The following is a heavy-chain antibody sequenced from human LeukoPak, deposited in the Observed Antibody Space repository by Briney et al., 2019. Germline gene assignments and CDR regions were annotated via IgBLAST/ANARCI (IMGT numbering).Heavy chain of an antibody. CDR1: GGSISSSSYY. J-gene: IGHJ6*03. V-gene: IGHV4-39*07. CDR3: ARTGLAVAGYYYYYYMDV. D-gene: IGHD6-19*01. Sequence: SETLSLTCTVSGGSISSSSYYWGWIRQPPGMGLGWIGSIYYSGSTYYNPSLKSRVTISVDTSKNQFSLKLSSVTAADTAVYYCARTGLAVAGYYYYYYMDVWGKGTTVTVSS. CDR2: IYYSGST.